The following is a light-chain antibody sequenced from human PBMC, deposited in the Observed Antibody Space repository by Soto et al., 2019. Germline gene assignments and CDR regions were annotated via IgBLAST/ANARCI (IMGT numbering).Light chain of an antibody. CDR3: SSFTTSDTYV. V-gene: IGLV2-18*02. J-gene: IGLJ1*01. Sequence: QSALTQPPSVSGSPGQSVAISCTGTSSDVGSFNRVSWYQQSPGTAPKLMIYDVNNRPSGVPDRFSGSKSGNAASLTISGLQAEDGSDYYCSSFTTSDTYVFGTGTKVTVL. CDR1: SSDVGSFNR. CDR2: DVN.